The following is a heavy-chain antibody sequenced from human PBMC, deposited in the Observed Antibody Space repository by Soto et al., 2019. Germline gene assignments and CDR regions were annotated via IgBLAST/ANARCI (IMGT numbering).Heavy chain of an antibody. V-gene: IGHV4-59*01. CDR2: IYYSGST. CDR3: ARVWGGAFDF. D-gene: IGHD3-10*01. Sequence: SETLSLTCTVSGVSISSYYWSWIRQPPGKGLEWIGYIYYSGSTNYNPSLKSRVTISVDTSKNQFSLNLSSVTAADTAVYYCARVWGGAFDFWGQGTMVTVSS. J-gene: IGHJ3*01. CDR1: GVSISSYY.